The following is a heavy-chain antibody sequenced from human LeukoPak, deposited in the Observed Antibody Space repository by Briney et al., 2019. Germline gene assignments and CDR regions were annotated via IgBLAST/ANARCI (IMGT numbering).Heavy chain of an antibody. CDR1: GFTFSSYS. CDR2: ISSSSSYI. D-gene: IGHD3-3*01. Sequence: GGSLRLSCAASGFTFSSYSMNWVRQAPGKGLEWVSSISSSSSYIYYADSVKGRFTISRDNAKNSLYLQINSLRAEDTAVYYCARDTTNYDFWSGYEYYFDYWGQGTLVTVSS. CDR3: ARDTTNYDFWSGYEYYFDY. V-gene: IGHV3-21*01. J-gene: IGHJ4*02.